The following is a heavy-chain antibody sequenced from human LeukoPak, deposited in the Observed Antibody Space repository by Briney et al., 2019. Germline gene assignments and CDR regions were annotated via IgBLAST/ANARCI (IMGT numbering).Heavy chain of an antibody. J-gene: IGHJ4*02. Sequence: PSETLSLTCTVSAGSISSSRYYWGWIRQPPGKGLEWIGSIYYSGSTYYNPSLKSRVTISVDTSKTQFSLKLSSVTAADTAVYYCARSHPDYYDSSGYLFDYWGQGTLVTVSS. V-gene: IGHV4-39*01. CDR1: AGSISSSRYY. CDR3: ARSHPDYYDSSGYLFDY. D-gene: IGHD3-22*01. CDR2: IYYSGST.